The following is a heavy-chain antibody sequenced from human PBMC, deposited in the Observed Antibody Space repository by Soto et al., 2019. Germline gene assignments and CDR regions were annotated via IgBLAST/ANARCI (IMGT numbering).Heavy chain of an antibody. D-gene: IGHD2-2*02. Sequence: SETLSLTCTVSGGSVSGYYWSWIRQPPGKGLEWIGEINHSGSTNYNPSLKSRVTISVDTSASTAYMELSSLRSEDTAVYYCASSFTVPVAIGYWGQGTLVTVSS. CDR3: ASSFTVPVAIGY. CDR2: INHSGST. CDR1: GGSVSGYY. V-gene: IGHV4-34*01. J-gene: IGHJ4*02.